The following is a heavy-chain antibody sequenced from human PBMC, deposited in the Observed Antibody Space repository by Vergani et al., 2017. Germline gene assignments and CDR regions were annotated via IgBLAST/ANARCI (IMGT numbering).Heavy chain of an antibody. V-gene: IGHV4-34*01. D-gene: IGHD6-6*01. CDR2: INHSGST. CDR3: ASLRSXAARPKYDYYYMDV. CDR1: GGSFSGYY. J-gene: IGHJ6*03. Sequence: QVQLQQWGAGLLKPSETLTLTCAVYGGSFSGYYWSWIRQPPGKGLEWIGEINHSGSTNYNPSLKSRVTISVDTSKNQFSLKLSSVTAADTAVYYCASLRSXAARPKYDYYYMDVWGKGTTVTVSS.